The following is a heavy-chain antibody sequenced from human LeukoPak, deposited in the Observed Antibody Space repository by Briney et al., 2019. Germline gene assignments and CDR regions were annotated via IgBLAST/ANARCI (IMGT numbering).Heavy chain of an antibody. CDR1: GASISTYY. CDR2: ISYSGST. D-gene: IGHD3-10*01. J-gene: IGHJ4*02. Sequence: PSDTLSLTCTLSGASISTYYWSWIRHPPGKGLEWIGYISYSGSTNYNPSLKSRVTISAHTSKSQVSLTLSSVTAADTAVYYCARHPELYFFDYWGQGSLVTV. V-gene: IGHV4-59*08. CDR3: ARHPELYFFDY.